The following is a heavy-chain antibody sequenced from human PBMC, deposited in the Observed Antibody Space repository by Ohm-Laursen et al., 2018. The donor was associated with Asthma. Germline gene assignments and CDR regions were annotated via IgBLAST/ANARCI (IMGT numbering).Heavy chain of an antibody. CDR1: GGSVSSGSYY. J-gene: IGHJ4*02. Sequence: SETLSLTCPVSGGSVSSGSYYWSWIRQPPGKGLEWIGYIYYSGSTNYNPSLKSRVTISVDTSKNQFSLNLTSVTAADTAVYYCARGAFYYESTGYYFFDHWGQGALVTVSS. CDR2: IYYSGST. CDR3: ARGAFYYESTGYYFFDH. D-gene: IGHD3-22*01. V-gene: IGHV4-61*01.